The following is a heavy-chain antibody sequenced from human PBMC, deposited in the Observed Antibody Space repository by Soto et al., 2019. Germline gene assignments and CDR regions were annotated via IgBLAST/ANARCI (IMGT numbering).Heavy chain of an antibody. CDR1: GGSVSSGAYY. CDR2: IYYSGST. Sequence: QVQLQESDAGLVKASQTLSLTCTVSGGSVSSGAYYWTWIRQRPGKGLEWIGYIYYSGSTYYSPSLKSRLSISIDTSKNQVSLRLSSGTAADTAMDYCARARLRAVYAFDIWGQGTMVAVSS. D-gene: IGHD5-12*01. V-gene: IGHV4-31*03. CDR3: ARARLRAVYAFDI. J-gene: IGHJ3*02.